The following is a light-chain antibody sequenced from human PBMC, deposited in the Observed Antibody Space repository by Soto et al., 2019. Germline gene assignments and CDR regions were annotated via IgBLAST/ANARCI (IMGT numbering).Light chain of an antibody. CDR3: QQYRSYS. CDR1: QSISTW. V-gene: IGKV1-5*01. Sequence: DIQMTQSPSTLTASVGDRVTITCRASQSISTWLAWYQQKPGKAPSLLIYGASSLKSGVPSRFSGSGSGTEVTLTISSLQPDDFVTYYCQQYRSYSFGQGTKVEI. CDR2: GAS. J-gene: IGKJ1*01.